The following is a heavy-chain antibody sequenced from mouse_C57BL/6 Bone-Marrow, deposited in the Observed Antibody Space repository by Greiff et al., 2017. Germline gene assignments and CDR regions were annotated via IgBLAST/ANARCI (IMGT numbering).Heavy chain of an antibody. D-gene: IGHD2-1*01. CDR3: ARSGYGNFLYYFDY. J-gene: IGHJ2*01. Sequence: QVQLQQSGAELVRPGTSVKVSCKASGYAFTNYLIEWVKQRPGQGLEWIGVINPGSGGTNYNEKFKGKAKLTADKSSSTAYMQLSSLTSEDSAVYFCARSGYGNFLYYFDYWGQGTTLTVSS. CDR1: GYAFTNYL. CDR2: INPGSGGT. V-gene: IGHV1-54*01.